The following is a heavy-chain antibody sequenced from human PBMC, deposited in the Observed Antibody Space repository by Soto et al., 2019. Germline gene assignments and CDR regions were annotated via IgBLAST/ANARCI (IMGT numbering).Heavy chain of an antibody. Sequence: QVQLVQSGAEVKKPGSSVKVSCKASGGTFSSYAISWVRQAPGQGLEWMGGIIPIFGTANYAQKFQGRVTSTADESXXTXYXXLSSLRSEDTAVYYCARIAAAGTDAGDYYYYGMDVWGQGTTVTVSS. CDR2: IIPIFGTA. CDR1: GGTFSSYA. D-gene: IGHD6-13*01. CDR3: ARIAAAGTDAGDYYYYGMDV. V-gene: IGHV1-69*12. J-gene: IGHJ6*02.